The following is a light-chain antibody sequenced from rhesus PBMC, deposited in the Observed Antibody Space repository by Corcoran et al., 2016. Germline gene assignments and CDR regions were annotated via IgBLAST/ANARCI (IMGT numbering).Light chain of an antibody. CDR1: QSVSSS. CDR3: QQYSNWYS. Sequence: EIVMTQSPATLSLSPGERATLSCRARQSVSSSLAWYQQKPGQAPRLLIFGVSSRARGIPDRFSGSGSGTQFTLTISSLEPEDFAVYYCQQYSNWYSFGQGTKVEIK. V-gene: IGKV3-42*03. J-gene: IGKJ2*01. CDR2: GVS.